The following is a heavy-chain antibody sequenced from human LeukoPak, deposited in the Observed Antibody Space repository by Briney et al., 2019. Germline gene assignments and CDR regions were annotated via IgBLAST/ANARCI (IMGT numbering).Heavy chain of an antibody. V-gene: IGHV3-23*01. CDR2: ISGSGDST. D-gene: IGHD3-10*01. CDR3: ASSIVRGGYGDYDY. CDR1: GXTFSDYV. Sequence: GGSLRLSCAASGXTFSDYVMSWVRQAPGKGLEWVSAISGSGDSTYYSDSVKARFTSSRDNSRNTLYLQIHRLRAEDTAIYFCASSIVRGGYGDYDYWGQGTQVIVSS. J-gene: IGHJ4*02.